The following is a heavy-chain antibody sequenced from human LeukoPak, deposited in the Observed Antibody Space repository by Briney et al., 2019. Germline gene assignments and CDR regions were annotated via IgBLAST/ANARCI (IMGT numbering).Heavy chain of an antibody. CDR2: IYPGDSDT. Sequence: GESLKISXKGSAYRFVNYWIGWVRQRPGKGLEWTGIIYPGDSDTRYSPSFEGQVTISADKSISTAYLQWSSLKASDSALYYCARLAGSYPGSPFDYWGQGTLVTVSS. CDR3: ARLAGSYPGSPFDY. D-gene: IGHD1-26*01. CDR1: AYRFVNYW. V-gene: IGHV5-51*01. J-gene: IGHJ4*02.